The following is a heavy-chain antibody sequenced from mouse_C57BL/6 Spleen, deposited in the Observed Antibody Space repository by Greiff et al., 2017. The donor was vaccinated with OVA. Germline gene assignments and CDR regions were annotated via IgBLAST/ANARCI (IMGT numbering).Heavy chain of an antibody. D-gene: IGHD2-3*01. CDR2: IWTGGGT. CDR1: GFSLTSYA. J-gene: IGHJ2*01. CDR3: ARESLYDYIDY. Sequence: QVQLKESGPGLVAPSQSLSITCTVSGFSLTSYAISWVRQPPGKGLEWLGVIWTGGGTTYNSALKSRLSISKDNSKSQVFLKMNSLQTDDTAMYYCARESLYDYIDYWGQGTTLTVSS. V-gene: IGHV2-9-1*01.